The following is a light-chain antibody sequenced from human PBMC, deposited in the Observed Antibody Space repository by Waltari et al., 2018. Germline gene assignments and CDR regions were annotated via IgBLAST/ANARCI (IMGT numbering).Light chain of an antibody. Sequence: DVVMTQSPRSLSVTLGQPASISCRSSQSLLHTDGDTYVHWLQQRPGQSPRRLINKVSERDPGVPDRFSGSGSGTDFTLEISTVEAEDVGVYYCMQSTHWPPWTFGQGTKVEI. CDR2: KVS. CDR3: MQSTHWPPWT. CDR1: QSLLHTDGDTY. J-gene: IGKJ1*01. V-gene: IGKV2-30*02.